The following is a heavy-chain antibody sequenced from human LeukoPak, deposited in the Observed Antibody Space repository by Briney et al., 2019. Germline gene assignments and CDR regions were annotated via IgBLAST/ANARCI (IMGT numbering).Heavy chain of an antibody. J-gene: IGHJ4*02. CDR3: ARDLMEGGDY. D-gene: IGHD1-1*01. CDR1: GFSFNNYN. CDR2: ISTSSSTI. V-gene: IGHV3-48*04. Sequence: GGSLRLSCAASGFSFNNYNMNWVRQAPGRGLEWVSYISTSSSTIYYADSVKGRFTISRDNAKNSLYLQMNSLRAEDTAVYYCARDLMEGGDYWGQGTLVTVSS.